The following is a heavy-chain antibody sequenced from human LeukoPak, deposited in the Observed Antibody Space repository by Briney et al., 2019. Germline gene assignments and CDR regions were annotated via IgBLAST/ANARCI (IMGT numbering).Heavy chain of an antibody. CDR1: GFTFSSYS. Sequence: GGSLRLSCAASGFTFSSYSMNWVRQAPGKGLEWVSSISSSSSYIYYADSVKGRFTISRDNAKNTLYLQMNSLRAEDTAVYYCARGTGGWYGYYYYMDVWGKGTTVTISS. CDR2: ISSSSSYI. V-gene: IGHV3-21*01. J-gene: IGHJ6*03. CDR3: ARGTGGWYGYYYYMDV. D-gene: IGHD6-19*01.